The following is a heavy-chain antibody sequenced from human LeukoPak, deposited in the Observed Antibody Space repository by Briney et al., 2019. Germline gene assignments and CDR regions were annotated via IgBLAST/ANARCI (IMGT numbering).Heavy chain of an antibody. J-gene: IGHJ3*02. CDR2: ISSSSSYI. D-gene: IGHD2-2*01. V-gene: IGHV3-21*01. CDR1: GFTFSSYA. CDR3: ARDGGVVVLSAFDI. Sequence: GGSLRLSCAASGFTFSSYAMSWVRQAPGKGLEWVSSISSSSSYIYYADSVKGRFTISRDNAKNSLYLQMNSLRAEDTAVYYCARDGGVVVLSAFDIWGQGTMVTVSS.